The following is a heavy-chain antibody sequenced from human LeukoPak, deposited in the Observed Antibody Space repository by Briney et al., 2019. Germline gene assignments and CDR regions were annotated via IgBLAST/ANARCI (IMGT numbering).Heavy chain of an antibody. CDR2: ISYDGSNK. CDR1: GFTFSSYA. D-gene: IGHD6-19*01. V-gene: IGHV3-30-3*01. J-gene: IGHJ4*02. Sequence: GRSLRLSCAASGFTFSSYAMHWVRQAPGKGLEWVAVISYDGSNKYYADSVKGRFTISRDNSKNTLYLQMSSLRAEDMAVFYCARGAPNSGGWTLDYWGQGTLVSVSS. CDR3: ARGAPNSGGWTLDY.